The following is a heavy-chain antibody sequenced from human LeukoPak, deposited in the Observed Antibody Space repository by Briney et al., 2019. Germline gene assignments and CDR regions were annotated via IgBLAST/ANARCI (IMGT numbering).Heavy chain of an antibody. CDR1: GYTISFYF. V-gene: IGHV1-2*02. J-gene: IGHJ4*02. CDR3: ARGGNIMVATDKRGFVY. CDR2: INPNSGGT. D-gene: IGHD2-15*01. Sequence: ASVQVSCKASGYTISFYFMHWVRQAPGQRPEWMGWINPNSGGTDYAEDFQGRVTLTRDTSISTAYMELSSLRSDDTAVYYCARGGNIMVATDKRGFVYWGQGALVTVSS.